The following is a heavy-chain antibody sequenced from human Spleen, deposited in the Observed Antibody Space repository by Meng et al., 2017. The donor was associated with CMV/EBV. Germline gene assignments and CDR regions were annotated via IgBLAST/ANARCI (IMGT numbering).Heavy chain of an antibody. D-gene: IGHD1-26*01. V-gene: IGHV3-53*01. J-gene: IGHJ4*02. CDR2: IYAGGRT. CDR3: ARGDSGSSAPLDS. Sequence: CAASGFTVSTNFMSWVRQAPGKGLEWVSVIYAGGRTFYADSVKGRFIVSRDDSTNTVFLQVNSLRAEDTAVYFCARGDSGSSAPLDSWGQGTLVTVSS. CDR1: GFTVSTNF.